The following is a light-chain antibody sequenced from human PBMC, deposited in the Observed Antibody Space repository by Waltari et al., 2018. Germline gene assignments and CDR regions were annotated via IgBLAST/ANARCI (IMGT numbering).Light chain of an antibody. V-gene: IGKV3-15*01. CDR1: QSVSSN. Sequence: EIVMTQSPATLSVSPGERATLSCRASQSVSSNLAWYQQKPGQAPRLLIYGASTRATGIPARFSGSGSGTEFTLTISSLQSEDFAVYYCQQYSNPRTFGQGTKVEIK. J-gene: IGKJ1*01. CDR3: QQYSNPRT. CDR2: GAS.